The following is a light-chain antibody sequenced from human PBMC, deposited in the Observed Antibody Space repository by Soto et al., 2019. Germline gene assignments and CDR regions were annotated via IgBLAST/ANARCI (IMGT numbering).Light chain of an antibody. J-gene: IGKJ5*01. CDR3: QQYGSSPPIT. CDR1: QSVSSN. CDR2: GAS. Sequence: VVMTQSPATVSVSPGERATLSCRASQSVSSNLAWYRQKPGQAPRLLMYGASTRATSISDRFSGSGSGTEFTLTISSLQSEDFAVYYCQQYGSSPPITFGQGTRLEIK. V-gene: IGKV3-15*01.